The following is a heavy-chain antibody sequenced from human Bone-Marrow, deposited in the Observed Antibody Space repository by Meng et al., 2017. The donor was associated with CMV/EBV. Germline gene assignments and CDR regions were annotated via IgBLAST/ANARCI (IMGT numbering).Heavy chain of an antibody. CDR2: ISWNSGSI. Sequence: LSLTCAASGFTFDDYAMHWVRQAPGKGLEWVSGISWNSGSIGYADSVKGRFTISRDNAKNSLYLQMNSLRAEDTAVYYCARDGARLYSSSLASYYGMDVWGQGTTVTVSS. CDR1: GFTFDDYA. D-gene: IGHD6-6*01. J-gene: IGHJ6*02. V-gene: IGHV3-9*01. CDR3: ARDGARLYSSSLASYYGMDV.